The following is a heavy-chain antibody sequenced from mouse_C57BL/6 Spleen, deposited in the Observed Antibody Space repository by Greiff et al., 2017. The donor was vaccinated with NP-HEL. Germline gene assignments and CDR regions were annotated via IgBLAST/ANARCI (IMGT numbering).Heavy chain of an antibody. CDR1: GFSLTSYG. J-gene: IGHJ1*03. D-gene: IGHD1-1*01. CDR2: IWRGGST. V-gene: IGHV2-5*01. CDR3: AKKGGYYYGSRWYFDV. Sequence: QVQLQQSGPGLVQPSQSLSITCTVSGFSLTSYGVHWVRQSPGKGLEWLGVIWRGGSTDYNAAFMSRLSITKDNSKSQVFFKINSLQADDTAIYYCAKKGGYYYGSRWYFDVWGTGTTVTVSS.